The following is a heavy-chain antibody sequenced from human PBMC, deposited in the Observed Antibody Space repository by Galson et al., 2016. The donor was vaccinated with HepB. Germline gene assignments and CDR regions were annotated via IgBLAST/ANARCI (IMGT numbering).Heavy chain of an antibody. Sequence: SVKVSCKASGYTFIDYHMHWVRQAPGQGLEWMGWVNPPSGGTKYAQKFQGRVTMSRDTSLTTAYMELSRLRSDDTAIYYCARAEGAPQSYWGQGTLVTVSS. V-gene: IGHV1-2*02. D-gene: IGHD5-24*01. CDR3: ARAEGAPQSY. J-gene: IGHJ4*02. CDR1: GYTFIDYH. CDR2: VNPPSGGT.